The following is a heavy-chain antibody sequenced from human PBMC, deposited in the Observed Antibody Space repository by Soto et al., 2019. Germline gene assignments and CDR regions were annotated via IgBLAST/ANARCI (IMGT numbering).Heavy chain of an antibody. CDR1: GFTFSSYS. CDR2: ISSSSSYI. D-gene: IGHD3-3*01. J-gene: IGHJ4*02. V-gene: IGHV3-21*01. Sequence: PGGSLRLSCAASGFTFSSYSMNWVRQAPGKGLEWVSSISSSSSYIYYADSVKGRFTISRDNAKNSLYLQMNSLRAEDTAVYYCASGTIFGVVPYYFDYWGQGTLVTVSS. CDR3: ASGTIFGVVPYYFDY.